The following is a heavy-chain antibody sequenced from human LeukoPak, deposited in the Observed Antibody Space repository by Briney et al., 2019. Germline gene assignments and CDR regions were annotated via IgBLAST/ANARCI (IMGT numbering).Heavy chain of an antibody. CDR3: ARDKIEGPSNFDN. J-gene: IGHJ4*02. Sequence: GGSLRLSCAASGFTFTNYWMTWVRQAPGKGPEWVANIKRDGSEEYYVDSVKGRFTISRDNAKNSLYLQMNSLRAEDTAIYYCARDKIEGPSNFDNWGQGTLVIVSS. V-gene: IGHV3-7*03. CDR1: GFTFTNYW. CDR2: IKRDGSEE. D-gene: IGHD2/OR15-2a*01.